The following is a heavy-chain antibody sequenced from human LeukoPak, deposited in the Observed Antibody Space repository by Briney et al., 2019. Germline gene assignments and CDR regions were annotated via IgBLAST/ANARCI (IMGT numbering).Heavy chain of an antibody. D-gene: IGHD1-7*01. V-gene: IGHV4-4*02. CDR2: IYHSGSP. J-gene: IGHJ6*02. CDR1: GGSISSNNW. CDR3: ARSSFWNYEDYYYGMDV. Sequence: SGTLSLTCAVSGGSISSNNWWGWVRQPPGKGLEWIGEIYHSGSPNYNPSLKSRVTISVDTSKNQFSLKLSSVTAADTAVYYCARSSFWNYEDYYYGMDVWGQGTTVTVSS.